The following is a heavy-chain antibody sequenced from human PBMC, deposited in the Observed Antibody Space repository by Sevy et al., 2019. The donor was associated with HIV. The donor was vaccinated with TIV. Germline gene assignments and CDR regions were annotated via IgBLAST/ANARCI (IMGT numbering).Heavy chain of an antibody. CDR2: ISYDGSNK. CDR3: AKDPKNYGDYLHPHYYYYYGMDV. D-gene: IGHD4-17*01. CDR1: GFTFSSYG. Sequence: GGSLRLSCAASGFTFSSYGMHWVRQAPGKGLEWVAVISYDGSNKYYADSVKGRFTISRDNSKNTLYLQMNSLRAEDTAVYYCAKDPKNYGDYLHPHYYYYYGMDVWGQGTTVTVSS. J-gene: IGHJ6*02. V-gene: IGHV3-30*18.